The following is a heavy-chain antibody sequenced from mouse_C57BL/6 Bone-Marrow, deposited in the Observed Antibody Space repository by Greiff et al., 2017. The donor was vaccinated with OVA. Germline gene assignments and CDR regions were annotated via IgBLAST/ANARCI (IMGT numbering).Heavy chain of an antibody. J-gene: IGHJ3*01. CDR1: GYTFTSYT. CDR3: ARNPVRAY. Sequence: VQLVESGAELARPGASVKMSCKASGYTFTSYTMHWVKQRPGQGLEWIGYINPSSGYTKYNQKFKDKATLTADKSSSTAYMQLSSLTSEDSAVDYCARNPVRAYWGQGTLVTVSA. CDR2: INPSSGYT. V-gene: IGHV1-4*01. D-gene: IGHD1-1*01.